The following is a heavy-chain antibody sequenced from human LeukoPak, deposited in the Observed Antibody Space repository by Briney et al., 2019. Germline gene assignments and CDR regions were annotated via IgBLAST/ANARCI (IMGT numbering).Heavy chain of an antibody. CDR2: ISGSGGST. Sequence: GGSLRLSCAAYGFTFSSYAMSWVRQAPGKGMEWVSAISGSGGSTYYADSVKGRFTISRDNSKNTLYLQMNSLRAEDTAVYYCAKHDSSGYYFFDYWGQGTLVTVSS. V-gene: IGHV3-23*01. CDR1: GFTFSSYA. J-gene: IGHJ4*02. D-gene: IGHD3-22*01. CDR3: AKHDSSGYYFFDY.